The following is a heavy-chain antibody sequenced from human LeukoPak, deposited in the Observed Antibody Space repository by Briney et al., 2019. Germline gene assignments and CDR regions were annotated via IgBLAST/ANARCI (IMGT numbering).Heavy chain of an antibody. J-gene: IGHJ4*02. CDR3: ARVEVAGSLFHY. D-gene: IGHD6-19*01. V-gene: IGHV4-4*07. CDR2: IYTSGST. CDR1: GGSISSYY. Sequence: SETLSLTCTVSGGSISSYYWSWIRQPAGKGLEWIGRIYTSGSTDYNPSLKSRVTMSVDTSKNQFSLKLSSVTAADTALYYCARVEVAGSLFHYWGQGTLVTVSS.